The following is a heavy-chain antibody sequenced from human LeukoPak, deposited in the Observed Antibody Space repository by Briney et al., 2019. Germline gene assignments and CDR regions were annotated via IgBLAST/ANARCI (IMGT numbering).Heavy chain of an antibody. J-gene: IGHJ6*02. V-gene: IGHV3-23*01. CDR1: GFTFSSYA. Sequence: GGSLRLSCAASGFTFSSYAMSWVHQAPGKGLEWVSAISGSGGSTYYADSVKGRFTISRDNSKNTLYLQMNSLRAEDTAVYYCARVPYYDFWSGLKHYGMDVWGQGTTVTVSS. CDR3: ARVPYYDFWSGLKHYGMDV. CDR2: ISGSGGST. D-gene: IGHD3-3*01.